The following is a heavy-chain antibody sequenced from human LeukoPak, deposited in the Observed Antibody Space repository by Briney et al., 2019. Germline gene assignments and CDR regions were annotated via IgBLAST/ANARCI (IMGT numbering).Heavy chain of an antibody. V-gene: IGHV1-8*02. D-gene: IGHD6-13*01. CDR1: GDTFIIND. J-gene: IGHJ3*02. CDR2: MNPNSGNT. CDR3: ARVTAAGTWTFDI. Sequence: GASVTVSFRASGDTFIINDINWVRQATGQGLEWMGWMNPNSGNTGYAQKFQGRVTKTRNISITTAYMELTDLRSEDTAVYYCARVTAAGTWTFDIWGQGTTVTVSS.